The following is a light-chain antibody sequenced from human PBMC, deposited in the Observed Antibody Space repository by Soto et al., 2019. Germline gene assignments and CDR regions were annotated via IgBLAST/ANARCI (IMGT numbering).Light chain of an antibody. Sequence: QSALTQPASVSVSPGQSITISCSGTTNDVGGYNYVSWYQQHPGKAPKLLMYGVTDRPSGVSSRFSGSKSGNAASLTISGLQAEDEGDYYCRSYTISYTWVLGGGTKLTVL. CDR3: RSYTISYTWV. CDR1: TNDVGGYNY. V-gene: IGLV2-14*03. CDR2: GVT. J-gene: IGLJ3*02.